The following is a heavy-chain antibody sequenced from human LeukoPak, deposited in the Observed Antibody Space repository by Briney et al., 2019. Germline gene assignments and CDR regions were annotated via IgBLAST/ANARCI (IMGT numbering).Heavy chain of an antibody. V-gene: IGHV1-69*06. D-gene: IGHD4-23*01. CDR2: IIPIFGTA. CDR3: ARGVYGGNSVGYYFDY. Sequence: ASVKVSCKASGGTFSSYAISWVRQAPGQGLEWMGGIIPIFGTANYAQKFQGRVTITADKSTSTAYMELSSLRSEDTAVYYCARGVYGGNSVGYYFDYWGQGTLVTVSS. CDR1: GGTFSSYA. J-gene: IGHJ4*02.